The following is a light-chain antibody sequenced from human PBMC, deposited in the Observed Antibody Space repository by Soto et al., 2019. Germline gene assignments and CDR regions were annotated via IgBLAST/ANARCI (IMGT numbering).Light chain of an antibody. CDR3: LPATPWPWT. CDR2: KVS. J-gene: IGKJ1*01. Sequence: DVVMTQSPLSLPVTLGQPASISCRSSQSLVSSNGNTFLIWFQQRPGQSPRRLIYKVSNRDSAVPDRFTGSGSGNEFTMEIRRVEAEDVGVLFWLPATPWPWTFGQGTKVEIK. CDR1: QSLVSSNGNTF. V-gene: IGKV2-30*01.